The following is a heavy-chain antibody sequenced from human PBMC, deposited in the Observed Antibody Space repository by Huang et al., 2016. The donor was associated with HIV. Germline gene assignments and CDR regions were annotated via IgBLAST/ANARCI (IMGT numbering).Heavy chain of an antibody. Sequence: EVQLVESGGTLVQPGRSLRLACAASGFSFDAYAMPWIRQVPGSGLEWGLRINWNGGSIGYADSVKGRFTISRDNAKNSRYLQMNSLRGEDMALYYCAKDGVAYNSNWLPYFFDNWGQGTLVTVSS. CDR2: INWNGGSI. J-gene: IGHJ4*02. D-gene: IGHD6-13*01. CDR1: GFSFDAYA. CDR3: AKDGVAYNSNWLPYFFDN. V-gene: IGHV3-9*03.